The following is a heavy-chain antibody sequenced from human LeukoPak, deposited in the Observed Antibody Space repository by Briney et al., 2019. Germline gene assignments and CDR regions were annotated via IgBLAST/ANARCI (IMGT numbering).Heavy chain of an antibody. CDR1: GFTFSSYD. Sequence: GGSLRLSCAASGFTFSSYDMHWVRQAPGKGLEWSSVIGTSGDTYYTGSVKGRFTISREDAKNSLYLQMNSLTAGDTAVHFCSRVGSSGWPNYFDSWGQGTLVTVSS. V-gene: IGHV3-13*04. J-gene: IGHJ4*02. CDR3: SRVGSSGWPNYFDS. CDR2: IGTSGDT. D-gene: IGHD6-19*01.